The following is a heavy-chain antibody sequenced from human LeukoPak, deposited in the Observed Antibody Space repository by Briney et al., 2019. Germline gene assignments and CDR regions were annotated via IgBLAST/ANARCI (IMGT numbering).Heavy chain of an antibody. CDR1: GFTFNNYG. J-gene: IGHJ4*02. V-gene: IGHV3-23*01. D-gene: IGHD3-22*01. Sequence: GGSLRLSCAASGFTFNNYGMSWVRQAPGKGLEWVSSLSGSGGSTYYADSVKGRFTISRDNSKNTLYLQMNSLRAEDTAVYYCAKSSYYDSSGYYREYYFDYWGQGTLVTVSS. CDR2: LSGSGGST. CDR3: AKSSYYDSSGYYREYYFDY.